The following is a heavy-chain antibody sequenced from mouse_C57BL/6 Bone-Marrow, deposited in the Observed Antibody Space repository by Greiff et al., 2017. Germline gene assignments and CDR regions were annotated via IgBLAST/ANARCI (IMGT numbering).Heavy chain of an antibody. CDR3: ANGAWFAY. J-gene: IGHJ3*01. CDR2: IYPGDGDT. CDR1: GYAFSSSW. Sequence: VKLMESGPELVKPGASVKISCKASGYAFSSSWMNWVKQRPGKGLEWIGRIYPGDGDTNYNGKFKGKATLTADKSSSTAYMQLSSLTSEDSAVYFCANGAWFAYWGQGTLVTVSA. V-gene: IGHV1-82*01.